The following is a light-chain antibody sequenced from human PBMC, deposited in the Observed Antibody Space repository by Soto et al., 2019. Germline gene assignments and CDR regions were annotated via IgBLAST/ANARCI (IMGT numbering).Light chain of an antibody. J-gene: IGKJ5*01. CDR3: QQTYTTLT. V-gene: IGKV1-39*01. CDR2: TAS. Sequence: IQMTQSPASLSASVVDIVTITCRASQSINTYVNWYQHKPGKAPKLLIHTASSLQSGVPSRFSGSGSGTDFTLTIYSLQPEDFATYYCQQTYTTLTRGQGTRREIK. CDR1: QSINTY.